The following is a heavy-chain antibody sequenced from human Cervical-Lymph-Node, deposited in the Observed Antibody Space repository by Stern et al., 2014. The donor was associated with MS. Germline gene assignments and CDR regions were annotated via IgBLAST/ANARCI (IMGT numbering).Heavy chain of an antibody. V-gene: IGHV1-8*01. J-gene: IGHJ6*02. CDR1: GYTFTLYD. Sequence: VQLVESGAEVKKPGASVKVSCKASGYTFTLYDINWVRQATGQGLEWMGWMNPNSCNTGYAQKFQGRITMTRNTSTSTAYMELSSLRSEDTAVYFCRSGGTYYYDGMDVWGQGTTVIVS. D-gene: IGHD2-15*01. CDR2: MNPNSCNT. CDR3: RSGGTYYYDGMDV.